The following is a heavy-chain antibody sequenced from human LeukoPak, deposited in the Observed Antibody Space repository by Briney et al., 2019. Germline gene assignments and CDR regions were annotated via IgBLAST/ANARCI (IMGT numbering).Heavy chain of an antibody. CDR3: ARDQFRTYYSSGSNQPRGGDY. CDR2: INPNSGGT. J-gene: IGHJ4*02. D-gene: IGHD6-19*01. Sequence: GASVKVSCKASGYTFTGYYIHWVRQAPGQGLDWMGWINPNSGGTNYAQKFQGRVTMTREKSISTAYMELNSLRSDDTAMYYCARDQFRTYYSSGSNQPRGGDYWGQGTLVTVSS. CDR1: GYTFTGYY. V-gene: IGHV1-2*02.